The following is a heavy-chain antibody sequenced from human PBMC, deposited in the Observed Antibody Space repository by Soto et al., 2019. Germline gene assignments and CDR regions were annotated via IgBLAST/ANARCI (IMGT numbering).Heavy chain of an antibody. J-gene: IGHJ6*02. V-gene: IGHV1-8*01. Sequence: GASVKVSCKSSGYTLTSYDINWVRQATGQGLEWMGWMNPNSANTGYAQKFQGRVTMSRNTSISTAYMELSSLRSEDTAVYYCAREGVRGMEVWGQGTPVTVSS. D-gene: IGHD3-16*01. CDR3: AREGVRGMEV. CDR1: GYTLTSYD. CDR2: MNPNSANT.